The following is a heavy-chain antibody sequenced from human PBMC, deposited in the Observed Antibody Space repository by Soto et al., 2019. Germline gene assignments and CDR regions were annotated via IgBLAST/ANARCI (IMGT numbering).Heavy chain of an antibody. V-gene: IGHV4-39*01. CDR2: IYYSGST. CDR3: ATQEVGWSYVYTVDP. J-gene: IGHJ5*02. CDR1: GGSITSSSYY. Sequence: QLHLRESGPGLVKPSETLSLTCTVSGGSITSSSYYWGWIRQPPGRGLEWIGSIYYSGSTYYNPSLKSRATIYVDTPKNQFSLKLRSVPAADTAVYDCATQEVGWSYVYTVDPWGQGTLVPVSP. D-gene: IGHD1-26*01.